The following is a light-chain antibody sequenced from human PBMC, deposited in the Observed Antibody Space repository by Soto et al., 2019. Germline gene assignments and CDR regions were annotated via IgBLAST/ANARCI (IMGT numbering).Light chain of an antibody. J-gene: IGKJ1*01. Sequence: IAMTQSPATLSVSPGERATLSCRASQSVFNNLAWYQQKPGQAPRLLIYGASSRVTGIPDRFSGSGSGTDFTLTISRLEPEDFATYYCQHYNSYSEAFGQGTKVDIK. CDR2: GAS. V-gene: IGKV3D-15*01. CDR1: QSVFNN. CDR3: QHYNSYSEA.